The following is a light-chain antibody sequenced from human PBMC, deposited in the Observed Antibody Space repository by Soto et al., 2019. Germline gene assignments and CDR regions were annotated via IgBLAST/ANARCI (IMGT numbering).Light chain of an antibody. CDR2: EVR. J-gene: IGLJ1*01. V-gene: IGLV2-14*01. CDR3: ASYATSDTFV. CDR1: ASDVGAYNY. Sequence: QSVLAQPASVSGSPGQSITISCTGTASDVGAYNYVSWYQHHPGKAPKLMVYEVRNRPSGVSNRFSGSKSVNTASLTISGLQPEDEADYYCASYATSDTFVFGTGTKSPS.